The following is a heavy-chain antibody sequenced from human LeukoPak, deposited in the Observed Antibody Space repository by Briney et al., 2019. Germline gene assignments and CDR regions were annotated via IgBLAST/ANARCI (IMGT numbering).Heavy chain of an antibody. CDR3: ARERYDHFDY. CDR2: IYYSGST. D-gene: IGHD1-14*01. J-gene: IGHJ4*02. Sequence: PSETLSLTCTVSGGSISSYYWSWIRQPPGKGLEWIGYIYYSGSTNYNPSLKSRVTISVGTSKNQFSLKLSSVTAADTAVYYCARERYDHFDYWGQGTLVTVSS. CDR1: GGSISSYY. V-gene: IGHV4-59*01.